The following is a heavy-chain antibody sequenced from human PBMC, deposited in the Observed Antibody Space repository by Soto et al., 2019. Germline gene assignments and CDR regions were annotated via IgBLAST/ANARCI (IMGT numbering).Heavy chain of an antibody. J-gene: IGHJ6*02. CDR3: AKDEGRFLRNYFNYGIDV. D-gene: IGHD3-3*01. CDR2: ISYDGTAK. V-gene: IGHV3-33*03. CDR1: GFDFSDHG. Sequence: QVRLVESVGGVVQPGRSLRLSCAASGFDFSDHGMHWVRQAPGEGLEWVTVISYDGTAKYYKESVKGRFTTSRDNSKKTLYLQIDSLRVEDTAVYYCAKDEGRFLRNYFNYGIDVWGLGTTVTVSS.